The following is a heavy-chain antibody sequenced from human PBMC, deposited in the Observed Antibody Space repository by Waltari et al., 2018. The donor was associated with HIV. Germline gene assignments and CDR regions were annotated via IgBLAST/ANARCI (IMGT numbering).Heavy chain of an antibody. Sequence: EVQLVESGGGLVKPGGSLRLSCAASGFTFSSYSMNWVRQAPGKGLEWVSSISSSSSYIYYADSVKGRFTISRDNAKNSLYLQMNSLRAEDTAVYYCARGVLLSRGMDVWGQGTTVTVSS. J-gene: IGHJ6*02. CDR3: ARGVLLSRGMDV. D-gene: IGHD2-2*01. V-gene: IGHV3-21*01. CDR2: ISSSSSYI. CDR1: GFTFSSYS.